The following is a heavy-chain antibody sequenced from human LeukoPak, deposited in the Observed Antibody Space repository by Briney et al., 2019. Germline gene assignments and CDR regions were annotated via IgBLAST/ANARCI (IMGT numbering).Heavy chain of an antibody. D-gene: IGHD1-26*01. CDR3: ARVDVGSTYFDY. J-gene: IGHJ4*02. V-gene: IGHV3-48*03. CDR1: GFTFSSYE. Sequence: PGGSLRLPCAASGFTFSSYEMNWVRQAPGKGLEWVSYISSSGSTRYYADSVKGRFTISRDNADSVKGRFTISRDNAKNSLYLQMNSLRAEDTAVYYCARVDVGSTYFDYWGQGTLVTVSS. CDR2: ISSSGSTR.